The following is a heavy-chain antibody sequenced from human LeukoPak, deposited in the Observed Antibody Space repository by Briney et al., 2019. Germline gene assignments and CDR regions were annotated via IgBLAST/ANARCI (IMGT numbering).Heavy chain of an antibody. CDR2: INHSGST. J-gene: IGHJ6*03. V-gene: IGHV4-34*01. CDR1: GGSFSGYY. D-gene: IGHD3-3*01. Sequence: SETLSLTCAVYGGSFSGYYWSWIRQPPGKGLEWIGEINHSGSTNYNPSLKSRVTISVDTSKNQFSLKLSSVTAADTAVYYCARGRRGRITIFGVVTSPYYYYMDVWGKGTTVTVSS. CDR3: ARGRRGRITIFGVVTSPYYYYMDV.